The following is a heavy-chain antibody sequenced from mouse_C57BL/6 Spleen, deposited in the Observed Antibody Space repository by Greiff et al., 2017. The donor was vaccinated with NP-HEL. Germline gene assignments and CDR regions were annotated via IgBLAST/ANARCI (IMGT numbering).Heavy chain of an antibody. CDR2: ISSGGSYT. CDR1: GFTFSSYG. V-gene: IGHV5-6*01. Sequence: EVKLQESGGDLVKPGGSLKLSCAASGFTFSSYGMSWVRQTPDKRLEWVATISSGGSYTYYPDSVKGRFTISRDNAKNTLYLQMSSLKSEDTAMYYCARHEDGRLRPDYWGQGTTLTVSS. D-gene: IGHD2-4*01. CDR3: ARHEDGRLRPDY. J-gene: IGHJ2*01.